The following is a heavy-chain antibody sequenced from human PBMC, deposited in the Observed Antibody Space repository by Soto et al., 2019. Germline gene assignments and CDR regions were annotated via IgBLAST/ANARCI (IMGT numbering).Heavy chain of an antibody. D-gene: IGHD3-22*01. Sequence: GESLKISCKGSGYSFTSYWIGWVRQMPGKGLEWMGIIYPGDSDTRYSPSFQGQVTISADKSISTAYLQWSSLKASDTAMYYCGIGYYDSNGYYLGYFDYWGQGTLFTVSS. CDR1: GYSFTSYW. CDR2: IYPGDSDT. CDR3: GIGYYDSNGYYLGYFDY. J-gene: IGHJ4*02. V-gene: IGHV5-51*01.